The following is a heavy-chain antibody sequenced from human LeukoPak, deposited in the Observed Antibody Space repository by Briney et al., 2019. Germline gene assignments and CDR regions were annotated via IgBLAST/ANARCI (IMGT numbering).Heavy chain of an antibody. V-gene: IGHV3-74*01. CDR1: GFTFSSYW. D-gene: IGHD2-15*01. CDR3: ARDILGYCSGGSCYSSDY. J-gene: IGHJ4*02. Sequence: PGGSLRLSCAASGFTFSSYWMHWVRHAPGKGLVWVSRINSDGSSTSYADSVKGRFTISRDNAKNTLYLQMNSLRAEDTAVYYCARDILGYCSGGSCYSSDYWGQGTLVTVSS. CDR2: INSDGSST.